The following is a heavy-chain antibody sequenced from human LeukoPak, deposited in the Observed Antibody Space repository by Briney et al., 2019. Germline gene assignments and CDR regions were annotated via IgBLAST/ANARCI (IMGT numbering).Heavy chain of an antibody. CDR1: GFTFSSYS. CDR2: ISSSSSYI. D-gene: IGHD3-22*01. V-gene: IGHV3-21*04. J-gene: IGHJ3*02. Sequence: PGGSLRLSCAASGFTFSSYSMNWVRQAPGKGLEWVSSISSSSSYIYYADSVKGRFTISRDNSKNTLYLQMNSLRAEDTAVYYCAKKRITMIVVVNPDAFDIWGQGTMVTVSS. CDR3: AKKRITMIVVVNPDAFDI.